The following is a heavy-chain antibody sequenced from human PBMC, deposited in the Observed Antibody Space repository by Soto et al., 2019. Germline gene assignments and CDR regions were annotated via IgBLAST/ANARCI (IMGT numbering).Heavy chain of an antibody. J-gene: IGHJ6*02. CDR3: AREGGYFDSSGSGVYHYYGVDV. V-gene: IGHV4-4*07. CDR2: IYYTGST. D-gene: IGHD3-22*01. CDR1: GGPISPYY. Sequence: SETLSLTCTVSGGPISPYYWSWIRQPAGKGLEWIGRIYYTGSTNYNPPLKSRISMPLDTARNQISLKVNFVTAADTAVYYCAREGGYFDSSGSGVYHYYGVDVWGRGTTVTVSS.